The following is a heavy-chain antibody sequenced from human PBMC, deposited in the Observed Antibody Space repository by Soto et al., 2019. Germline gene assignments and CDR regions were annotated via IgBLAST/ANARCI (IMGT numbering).Heavy chain of an antibody. CDR2: INAGNGNT. CDR3: AKLRDFVVLPAGILDY. CDR1: GYTFTSYA. J-gene: IGHJ4*02. D-gene: IGHD2-8*01. V-gene: IGHV1-3*03. Sequence: ASVKVSCKASGYTFTSYAMHWVRQAPGQRLEWMGWINAGNGNTKYSQKFQGRVTITRDTSASTAYMELNSLRTEDMAIYYCAKLRDFVVLPAGILDYWGPGTLVTVSS.